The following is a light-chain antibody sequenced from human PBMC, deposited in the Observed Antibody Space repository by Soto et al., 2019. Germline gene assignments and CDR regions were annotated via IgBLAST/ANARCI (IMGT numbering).Light chain of an antibody. CDR3: QQYRGSSWT. Sequence: EIVLTQSPGTLSLSPGERATLSCRASQSVSSTYLAWYQQKPGQAPRLLISGASSRATGIPDRFSGSGSGTDFTLTISRLEPEDFAVYYSQQYRGSSWTFGQGTKVDIK. CDR2: GAS. V-gene: IGKV3-20*01. CDR1: QSVSSTY. J-gene: IGKJ1*01.